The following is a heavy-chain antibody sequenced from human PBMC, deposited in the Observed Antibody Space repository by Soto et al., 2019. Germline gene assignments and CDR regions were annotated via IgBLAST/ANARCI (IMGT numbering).Heavy chain of an antibody. CDR2: ISSSSSYI. CDR1: GFTFSSYS. Sequence: PGGSLRLSFAASGFTFSSYSMNWVRQAPGKGLEWVSSISSSSSYIYYADSVKGRFTISRDNAKNSLYLQMNSLRAEDTAVYYCARDLEQLVPPYYYYGMDVWGQGTTVTVSS. J-gene: IGHJ6*02. D-gene: IGHD6-6*01. V-gene: IGHV3-21*01. CDR3: ARDLEQLVPPYYYYGMDV.